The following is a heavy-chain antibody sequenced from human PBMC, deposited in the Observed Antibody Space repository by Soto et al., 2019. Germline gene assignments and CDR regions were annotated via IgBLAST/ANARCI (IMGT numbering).Heavy chain of an antibody. CDR3: ARDHYYGSGSYPDRYYYYGMDV. J-gene: IGHJ6*02. CDR2: ISYDGSNK. CDR1: GFTFSSYA. Sequence: QVQLVESGGGVVQPGRSLRLSCAASGFTFSSYAMHWVRQAPGKGLEWVAVISYDGSNKYYADSVKGRFTISRDNPKNTLYLQMTSVRAEYTAFYYCARDHYYGSGSYPDRYYYYGMDVWGQGTTVTVSS. V-gene: IGHV3-30-3*01. D-gene: IGHD3-10*01.